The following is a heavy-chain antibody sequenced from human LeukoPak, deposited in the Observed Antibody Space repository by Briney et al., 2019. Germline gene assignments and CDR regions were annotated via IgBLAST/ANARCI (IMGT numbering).Heavy chain of an antibody. CDR3: ARVGGLLPLDY. Sequence: SETPSLTCAVSGYSISSGYYWGWIRQPPGKGLEWIGSISHSGSTYYNPSLKSRVTISVDTSKNQFSLKLSSVTAADTAVYYCARVGGLLPLDYWGQGTLVTVSS. CDR2: ISHSGST. V-gene: IGHV4-38-2*01. D-gene: IGHD3-10*01. J-gene: IGHJ4*02. CDR1: GYSISSGYY.